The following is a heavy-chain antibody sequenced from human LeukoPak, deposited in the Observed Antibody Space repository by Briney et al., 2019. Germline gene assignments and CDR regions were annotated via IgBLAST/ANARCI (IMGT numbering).Heavy chain of an antibody. V-gene: IGHV3-23*01. J-gene: IGHJ4*02. CDR2: ISGGGGST. D-gene: IGHD1-26*01. CDR3: AKGGKWDVTPFDY. CDR1: GFTFTSDP. Sequence: GGSLRLSCAASGFTFTSDPVNWVRQAPGKGLEWVSTISGGGGSTYYADSVKGRFTISRDNSKNTLYLQVNSLRAEDTAVYYCAKGGKWDVTPFDYWGQGTLVTVSS.